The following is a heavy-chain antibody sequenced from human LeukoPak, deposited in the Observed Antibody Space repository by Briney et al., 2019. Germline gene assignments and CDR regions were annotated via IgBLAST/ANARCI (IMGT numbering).Heavy chain of an antibody. V-gene: IGHV4-61*01. CDR1: GGSVSSGSYY. Sequence: PSETLSLTCTVSGGSVSSGSYYWSWIRQPPGKGLEWIVYIYYSGSTKYNPSLKSRATISVDTSKNQFSLKLSSVTAADTAVYYCARDTTNVYYYDTSGYDHWGQGTLVTVSS. CDR3: ARDTTNVYYYDTSGYDH. CDR2: IYYSGST. J-gene: IGHJ4*02. D-gene: IGHD3-22*01.